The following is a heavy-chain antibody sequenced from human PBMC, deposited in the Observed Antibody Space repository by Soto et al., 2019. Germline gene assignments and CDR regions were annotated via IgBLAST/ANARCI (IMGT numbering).Heavy chain of an antibody. J-gene: IGHJ3*02. Sequence: PSEILSLACAVSGGFTSTNNWWSWVRQPPGKGLEWIGDAYHSGSTEYNPSLNSRVTISVDTSKNQFSLKMSSVTAADTAVYYCARGYYDRNGQSNTFDIWGQGTMVT. CDR1: GGFTSTNNW. CDR2: AYHSGST. V-gene: IGHV4-4*02. D-gene: IGHD3-22*01. CDR3: ARGYYDRNGQSNTFDI.